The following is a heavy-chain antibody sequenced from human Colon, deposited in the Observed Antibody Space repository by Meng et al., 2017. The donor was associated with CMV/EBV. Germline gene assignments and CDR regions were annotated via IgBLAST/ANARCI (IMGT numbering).Heavy chain of an antibody. V-gene: IGHV4-34*01. CDR1: GGSFSGYD. CDR3: ARGLYGSGRHQIDY. Sequence: QVRLQQWGAGLLKPSETMSLTCAVYGGSFSGYDWSGIRQPPGKGLEWIGEINHSGSTNYNPSLKSRVTISVDTSKNQFSLKLSSVTAADTAVYYCARGLYGSGRHQIDYWGQGTLVTVSS. J-gene: IGHJ4*02. D-gene: IGHD3-10*01. CDR2: INHSGST.